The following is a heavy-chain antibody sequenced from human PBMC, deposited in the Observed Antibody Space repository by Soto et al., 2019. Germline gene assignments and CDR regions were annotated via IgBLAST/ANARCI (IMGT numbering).Heavy chain of an antibody. V-gene: IGHV3-23*01. CDR1: GVTFSSYA. CDR2: ISGGGDKT. CDR3: ARSPSHYNYFDD. D-gene: IGHD1-26*01. Sequence: EVQLLESGGGWEQPGWSLRLSCEASGVTFSSYAMSWVRQGPGKGLECVSAISGGGDKTFYTDSVKGRFTISRDNSKNTLYLQMNSLRAEDTAVYYCARSPSHYNYFDDWGQGTLVTVSS. J-gene: IGHJ4*02.